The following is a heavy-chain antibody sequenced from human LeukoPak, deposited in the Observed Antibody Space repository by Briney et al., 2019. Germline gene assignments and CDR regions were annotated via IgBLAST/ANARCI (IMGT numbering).Heavy chain of an antibody. D-gene: IGHD3-22*01. J-gene: IGHJ5*02. V-gene: IGHV4-59*08. CDR1: GGSISSHY. Sequence: PSETLSLTCTVSGGSISSHYWSWLRQPPGKGLEWIGYLYYSGSTNYNPSLRGRVTISVDTSKNQLSLKLSSVTAADTAVYYCARPYYYDSRIDPWGQGILVTVSS. CDR3: ARPYYYDSRIDP. CDR2: LYYSGST.